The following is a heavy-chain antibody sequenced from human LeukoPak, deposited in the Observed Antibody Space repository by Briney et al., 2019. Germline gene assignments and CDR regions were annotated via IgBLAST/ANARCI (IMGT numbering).Heavy chain of an antibody. CDR2: IIPIFGTA. Sequence: SVKVSCKASGGTFSSYAISWVRQAPGQGLEWMGGIIPIFGTANYAQKFQGRVTITADKSTSTAYMELSSLRSDDTAVYYCARDWDYYDSSGYYLWFDPWGQGTLVTVSS. J-gene: IGHJ5*02. D-gene: IGHD3-22*01. CDR3: ARDWDYYDSSGYYLWFDP. CDR1: GGTFSSYA. V-gene: IGHV1-69*06.